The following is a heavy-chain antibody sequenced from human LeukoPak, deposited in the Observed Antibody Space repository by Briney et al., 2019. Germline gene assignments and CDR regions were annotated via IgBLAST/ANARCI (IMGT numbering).Heavy chain of an antibody. J-gene: IGHJ4*02. CDR3: ARLLEGVAGTWGY. V-gene: IGHV5-51*01. D-gene: IGHD6-19*01. Sequence: GESLKIPCKGSGYSFTTYWIAWVRQMPGKGLEWMGMIYPGDSDTRYSPSFQGQVTISADKSINTAYLQWSSLRASDTAMYYCARLLEGVAGTWGYWGQGTPVTVSS. CDR2: IYPGDSDT. CDR1: GYSFTTYW.